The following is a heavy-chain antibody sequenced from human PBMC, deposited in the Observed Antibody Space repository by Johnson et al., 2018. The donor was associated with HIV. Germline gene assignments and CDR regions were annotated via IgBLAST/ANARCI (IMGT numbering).Heavy chain of an antibody. CDR3: ARDRWIQLWSTGGAFDI. CDR1: GFTFDDYG. V-gene: IGHV3-23*04. Sequence: VQLVESGGGVVQPGGSLRLSCAASGFTFDDYGMSWVRQAPGKGLEWVSAISGSGGSTYYADSVKGRFTISRDNSKNTLYLQMNSLRAEDTAVYYCARDRWIQLWSTGGAFDIWGQGTMVTVSS. CDR2: ISGSGGST. D-gene: IGHD5-18*01. J-gene: IGHJ3*02.